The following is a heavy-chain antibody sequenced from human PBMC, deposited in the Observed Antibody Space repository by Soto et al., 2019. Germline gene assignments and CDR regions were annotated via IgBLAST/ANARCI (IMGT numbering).Heavy chain of an antibody. Sequence: GGSLRLSCAASGFTFSSYAMSWVRQAPGKGLEWVSAISGSGGSTYYADSVKGRFTISRDNSKNTLYLQMNSLRAEDTAVYYCAKAGHYYDSSGYYTNWGQGTLVTVSS. V-gene: IGHV3-23*01. CDR1: GFTFSSYA. J-gene: IGHJ4*02. CDR3: AKAGHYYDSSGYYTN. CDR2: ISGSGGST. D-gene: IGHD3-22*01.